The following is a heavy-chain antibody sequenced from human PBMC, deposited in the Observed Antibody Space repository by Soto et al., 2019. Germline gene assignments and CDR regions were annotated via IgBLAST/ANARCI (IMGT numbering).Heavy chain of an antibody. J-gene: IGHJ4*02. CDR3: ARGVSGGYYPVY. CDR2: IKQDGSEK. V-gene: IGHV3-7*01. D-gene: IGHD3-10*01. CDR1: GFTFSSYW. Sequence: GGSLRLSCAASGFTFSSYWMSCVRQGPGKGLEWVANIKQDGSEKYYVDSVKGRITTSRDNAKNSLYLQMTSLRAEDTAVYYCARGVSGGYYPVYWGQGTLVTVSS.